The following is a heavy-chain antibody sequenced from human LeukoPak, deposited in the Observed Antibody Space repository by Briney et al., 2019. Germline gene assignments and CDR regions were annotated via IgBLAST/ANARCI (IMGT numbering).Heavy chain of an antibody. J-gene: IGHJ4*02. CDR1: GYTFTSYG. CDR3: ARVLAVLRYFDWYDLFDY. CDR2: ISAYNGNT. Sequence: ASVKVSCKASGYTFTSYGISWVRQAPGQGLDWMGWISAYNGNTNYAQKLQGRVTMTTDTSTSTAYMELRSLRSDDTAVYYCARVLAVLRYFDWYDLFDYWGQGTLVTVSS. D-gene: IGHD3-9*01. V-gene: IGHV1-18*01.